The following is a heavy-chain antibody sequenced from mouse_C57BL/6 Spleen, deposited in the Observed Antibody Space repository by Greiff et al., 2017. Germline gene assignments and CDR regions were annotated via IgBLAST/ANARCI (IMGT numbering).Heavy chain of an antibody. CDR1: GYTFTSYW. V-gene: IGHV1-55*01. D-gene: IGHD3-2*02. CDR2: IYPGSGST. J-gene: IGHJ3*01. CDR3: ARGGGSSGYGFAY. Sequence: QVQLQQPGAELVKPGASVKMSCKASGYTFTSYWITWVKQRPGQGLEWIGDIYPGSGSTNYNEKFKSKATLTVDTSSSTAYLQLSGLTSEDSAVYYCARGGGSSGYGFAYWGQGTLVTVSA.